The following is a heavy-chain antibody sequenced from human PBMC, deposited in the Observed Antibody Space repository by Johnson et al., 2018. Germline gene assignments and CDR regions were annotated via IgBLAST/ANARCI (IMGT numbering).Heavy chain of an antibody. J-gene: IGHJ1*01. CDR3: AQDGRLLRHFDWAFIFQH. D-gene: IGHD3-9*01. V-gene: IGHV3-33*05. Sequence: VQLVETGGGVVQPGRSLRLSCAASGFTFSSYGMHWVRQAPGKGLAWVAVISDDGNNEYYGYSGQARFTISRDNSKNTLDLQMNSLRAEDTAVYNCAQDGRLLRHFDWAFIFQHWGQVTLVIVSS. CDR2: ISDDGNNE. CDR1: GFTFSSYG.